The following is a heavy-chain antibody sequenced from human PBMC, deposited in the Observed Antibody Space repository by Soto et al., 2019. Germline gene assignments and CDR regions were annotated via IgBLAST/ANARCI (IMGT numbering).Heavy chain of an antibody. CDR1: GYTFTSYG. CDR2: ISAYNGNT. CDR3: ARVAAAPYYGMDV. J-gene: IGHJ6*02. D-gene: IGHD6-13*01. V-gene: IGHV1-18*01. Sequence: ASVKVSCKASGYTFTSYGISWVRQAPGQGLEWMGWISAYNGNTNYAQKLQGRVTMNTDTSKSTAYMELRSLRSDDTAVYYCARVAAAPYYGMDVWGQGTTVTVSS.